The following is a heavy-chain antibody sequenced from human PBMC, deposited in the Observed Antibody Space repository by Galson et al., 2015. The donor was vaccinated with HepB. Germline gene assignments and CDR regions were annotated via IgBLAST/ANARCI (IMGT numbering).Heavy chain of an antibody. Sequence: SVKVSCKASGYTFTSYAMNWVRQAPGQGLEWMGWINTNTGNPTYAQGFTGRFVFSLDTSVSTAYLQISSLKAEDTAVYYCASPNLGYCSSTSCYDHYYYGMDVWGQGTTVTVSS. J-gene: IGHJ6*02. CDR1: GYTFTSYA. D-gene: IGHD2-2*01. V-gene: IGHV7-4-1*02. CDR3: ASPNLGYCSSTSCYDHYYYGMDV. CDR2: INTNTGNP.